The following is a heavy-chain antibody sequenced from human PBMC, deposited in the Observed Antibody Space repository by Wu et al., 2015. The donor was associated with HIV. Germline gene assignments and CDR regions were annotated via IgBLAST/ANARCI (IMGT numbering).Heavy chain of an antibody. CDR3: AKIHSSGWFYFDS. V-gene: IGHV1-69*12. CDR1: GDSFSTSP. CDR2: IIPIYRTA. D-gene: IGHD6-19*01. Sequence: QVQLVQSGAEVKKPGSSVKVSCKASGDSFSTSPINWVRQAPGQGLEWMGGIIPIYRTANYVRKFHDRVRITADESTNTAYLELTNLRSDDTAVYFCAKIHSSGWFYFDSWGQGTLVAVSS. J-gene: IGHJ4*02.